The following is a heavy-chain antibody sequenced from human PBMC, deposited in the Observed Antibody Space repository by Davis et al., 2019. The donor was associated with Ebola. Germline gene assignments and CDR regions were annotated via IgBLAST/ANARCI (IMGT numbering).Heavy chain of an antibody. CDR1: GGTFSSYT. J-gene: IGHJ4*02. D-gene: IGHD5-18*01. Sequence: SVTVSCMASGGTFSSYTISWVRQASGQGLEWMGRIIPILGIANYAQKFQGRVTITADKSTSTAYMELSSLRSEDTAVYYCARDRAYSYGDGESFDYWGQGTLVTVSS. CDR2: IIPILGIA. V-gene: IGHV1-69*04. CDR3: ARDRAYSYGDGESFDY.